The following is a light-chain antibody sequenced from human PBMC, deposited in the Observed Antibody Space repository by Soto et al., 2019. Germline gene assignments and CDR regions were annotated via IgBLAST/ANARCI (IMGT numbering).Light chain of an antibody. CDR3: LQQNSYPWT. V-gene: IGKV1-17*01. CDR1: QGIRND. CDR2: AAS. J-gene: IGKJ1*01. Sequence: DIQMTQSPSSLSASVGDRVTITCRASQGIRNDLGWYQQKPGKAPKRLIYAASSLQSGVPSRFSRSGFGEEFTLPISSLPPGELATYYCLQQNSYPWTFGQGTKVEIK.